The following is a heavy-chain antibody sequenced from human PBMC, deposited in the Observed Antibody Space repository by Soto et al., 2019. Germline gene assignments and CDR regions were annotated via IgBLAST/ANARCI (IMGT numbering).Heavy chain of an antibody. CDR2: ISGSGGSS. D-gene: IGHD6-13*01. J-gene: IGHJ6*02. CDR3: AKVTKRAAAGRYEYYKYGMDV. CDR1: GFAFSTYA. Sequence: GGSLRLSCAASGFAFSTYAITWVRQAPGKGLEWVSVISGSGGSSSYAASVKGLFTISRDNSKNTLYLQMNGLRAEDTALYYCAKVTKRAAAGRYEYYKYGMDVWGQGTTVTVSS. V-gene: IGHV3-23*01.